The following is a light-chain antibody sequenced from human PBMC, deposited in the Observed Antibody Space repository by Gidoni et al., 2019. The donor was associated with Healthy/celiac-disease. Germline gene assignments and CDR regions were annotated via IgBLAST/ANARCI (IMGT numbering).Light chain of an antibody. CDR2: AAS. J-gene: IGKJ2*01. CDR3: QQSYSTPPT. Sequence: DIQMTQSPSSLSASEGDRVTITSRASQSIISYFNRYQQKPGKAPKRLIYAASSLQSGVPSRFSGSGSGTDFAVTISSLQPEDCATYYCQQSYSTPPTFGQGTKLEIK. CDR1: QSIISY. V-gene: IGKV1-39*01.